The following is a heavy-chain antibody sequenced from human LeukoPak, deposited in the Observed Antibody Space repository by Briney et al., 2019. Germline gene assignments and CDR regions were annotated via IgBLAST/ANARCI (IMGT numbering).Heavy chain of an antibody. Sequence: SETLSLTCTVSGGSISSYYWSWIRQPPGKGLEWIGYIYYSGSTNYNPSLKSRVTISVDTSKNQFSLKLSPVTAADTAVYYCARDQIEQSGYSSGWYTMYYYYGMDVWGQGTTVTVSS. CDR3: ARDQIEQSGYSSGWYTMYYYYGMDV. CDR1: GGSISSYY. D-gene: IGHD6-19*01. V-gene: IGHV4-59*01. CDR2: IYYSGST. J-gene: IGHJ6*02.